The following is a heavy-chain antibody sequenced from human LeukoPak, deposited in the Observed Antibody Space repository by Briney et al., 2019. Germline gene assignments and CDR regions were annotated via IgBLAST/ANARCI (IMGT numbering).Heavy chain of an antibody. D-gene: IGHD2/OR15-2a*01. CDR1: GFTFSSYG. V-gene: IGHV3-33*01. J-gene: IGHJ4*02. CDR2: IWYDGSNK. CDR3: AREGPRGNSQFDY. Sequence: GGSLRLSCAASGFTFSSYGMHWVRQAPGKGLEWVAVIWYDGSNKYYTDSVKGRLTISRDNSKNTLYLQMNSLRAEDTAVYYCAREGPRGNSQFDYWGQGTLVTVSS.